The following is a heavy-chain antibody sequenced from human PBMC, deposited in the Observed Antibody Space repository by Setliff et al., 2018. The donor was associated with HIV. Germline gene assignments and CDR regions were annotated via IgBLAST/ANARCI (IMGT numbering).Heavy chain of an antibody. Sequence: GGSLRLSCAASGFTFNSYGMHWVRQAPGKGLEWVALIWYDGSNKYYADSVKGRFAISRDNAKNALYLQMNSLRAEDTAVYYCARGNFGAAIRLQAFDLWGRGTKVTVSS. CDR2: IWYDGSNK. V-gene: IGHV3-33*01. CDR1: GFTFNSYG. D-gene: IGHD3-3*01. J-gene: IGHJ3*01. CDR3: ARGNFGAAIRLQAFDL.